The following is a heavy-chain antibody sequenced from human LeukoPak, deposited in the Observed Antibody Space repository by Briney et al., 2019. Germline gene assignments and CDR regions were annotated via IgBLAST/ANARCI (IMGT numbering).Heavy chain of an antibody. V-gene: IGHV4-34*01. Sequence: PSETLSLTCAVYGGSFSGYYWNWIRQPPGKGLEWIGEINHSGSTNYNPSLKSRVTISVDTSKNQFSLRLSSVTAVDTAVYYCARVSGATITTYYRMDVWGQGTTVTVS. CDR1: GGSFSGYY. CDR2: INHSGST. J-gene: IGHJ6*02. D-gene: IGHD5-12*01. CDR3: ARVSGATITTYYRMDV.